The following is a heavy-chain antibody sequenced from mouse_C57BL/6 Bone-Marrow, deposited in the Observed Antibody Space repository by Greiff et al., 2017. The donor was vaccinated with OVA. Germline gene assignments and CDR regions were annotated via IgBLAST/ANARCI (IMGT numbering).Heavy chain of an antibody. V-gene: IGHV1-26*01. CDR1: GYTFTDYY. CDR2: INPNNGGT. Sequence: VQLQQSGPELVKPGASVKISCKASGYTFTDYYMNWVKQSHGKSLEWIGDINPNNGGTSYNQKFKGKATLTVDKSSSTAYMELRSLTSEDSAVYYCARGGIYYGYAWFAYWGQGTLVTVSA. CDR3: ARGGIYYGYAWFAY. D-gene: IGHD2-2*01. J-gene: IGHJ3*01.